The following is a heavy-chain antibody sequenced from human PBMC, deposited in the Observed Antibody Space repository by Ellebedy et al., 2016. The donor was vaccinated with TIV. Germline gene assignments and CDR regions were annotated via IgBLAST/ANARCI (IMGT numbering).Heavy chain of an antibody. Sequence: GSLRLXCAVYGGSFSGYYWRWIRQPPGKGLEWIGEINHSGSTNYNPSLKSRVTISVDTSKNQFSLKLSSVTAADTAVYYCARLPHYYYYYMDDWGKGTTVTVSS. CDR1: GGSFSGYY. J-gene: IGHJ6*03. V-gene: IGHV4-34*01. CDR3: ARLPHYYYYYMDD. CDR2: INHSGST.